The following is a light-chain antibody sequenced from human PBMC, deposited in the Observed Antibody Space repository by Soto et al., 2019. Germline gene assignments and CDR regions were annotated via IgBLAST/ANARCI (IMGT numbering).Light chain of an antibody. CDR3: KVLGRYLNR. V-gene: IGKV1-9*01. CDR2: SAS. J-gene: IGKJ4*01. CDR1: QALSNY. Sequence: LSGSVADRSTNTGRASQALSNYLARYQQKPGKAPDLLIYSASTLQSGVPSRFSGSGSETEFSLTISVLQPEDFTTYCSKVLGRYLNRFGGG.